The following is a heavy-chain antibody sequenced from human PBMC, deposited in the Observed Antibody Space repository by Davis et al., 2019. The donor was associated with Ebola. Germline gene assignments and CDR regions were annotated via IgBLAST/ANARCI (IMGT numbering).Heavy chain of an antibody. CDR2: IKSKTDGGTT. V-gene: IGHV3-15*07. CDR1: GFTFSNAW. CDR3: ARDRGLRRQYYFDY. D-gene: IGHD4-17*01. Sequence: GGSLRLSCAASGFTFSNAWMNWVRQAPGKGLEWVGRIKSKTDGGTTDYAAPVKGRFTISRDDSKNTLYLQMNSLRAEDTAVYYCARDRGLRRQYYFDYWGQGTLVTVSS. J-gene: IGHJ4*02.